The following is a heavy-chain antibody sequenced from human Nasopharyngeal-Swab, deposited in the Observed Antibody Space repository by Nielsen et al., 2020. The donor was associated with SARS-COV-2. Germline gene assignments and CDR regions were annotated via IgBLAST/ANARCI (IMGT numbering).Heavy chain of an antibody. CDR2: ISGSGSST. J-gene: IGHJ4*02. V-gene: IGHV3-23*01. CDR1: GFSFILSG. Sequence: GGSLRLSFAASGFSFILSGMSWVRQAPGKGLEWVSAISGSGSSTYYAEYVKGRFAISRVNYKNTLYLQMNSLRVEDTAVYYCAKVIGSPAYSDYWGQGTLVTVSS. CDR3: AKVIGSPAYSDY. D-gene: IGHD1-26*01.